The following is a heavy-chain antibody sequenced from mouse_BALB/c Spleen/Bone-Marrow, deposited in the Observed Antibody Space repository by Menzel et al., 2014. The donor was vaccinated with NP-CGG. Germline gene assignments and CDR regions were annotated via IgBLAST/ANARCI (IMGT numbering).Heavy chain of an antibody. D-gene: IGHD2-4*01. J-gene: IGHJ3*01. CDR3: ASDDYDGSWFAY. V-gene: IGHV1-74*01. CDR2: IHPSDSET. Sequence: QVQLQQPGAELVRPGASVKLSCKASGYSFTNYWMNWMKQRPGQGLEWIGMIHPSDSETRLNQKFKDKATLTVDKSSSTAYMQLSSPTSEDSAVYYCASDDYDGSWFAYWGRGTLVTVSA. CDR1: GYSFTNYW.